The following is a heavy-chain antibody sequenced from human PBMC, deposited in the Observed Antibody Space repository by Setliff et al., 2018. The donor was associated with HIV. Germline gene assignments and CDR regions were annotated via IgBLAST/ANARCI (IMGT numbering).Heavy chain of an antibody. CDR3: VRDDYGYNGKGFDY. Sequence: PSETLSLTCTVSGGSISSDNYYWSWIRQPAGKGLEWIGRMHTSGNTNYNPSLKSRVTMSVDTSNNQISLRLSSVTAADTAMYYCVRDDYGYNGKGFDYWGPGTLVTVSS. J-gene: IGHJ4*02. D-gene: IGHD4-17*01. CDR2: MHTSGNT. CDR1: GGSISSDNYY. V-gene: IGHV4-61*02.